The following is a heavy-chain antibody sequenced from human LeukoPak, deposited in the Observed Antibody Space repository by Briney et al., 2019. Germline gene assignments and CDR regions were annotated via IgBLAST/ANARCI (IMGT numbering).Heavy chain of an antibody. CDR2: INPSGGST. J-gene: IGHJ4*02. V-gene: IGHV1-46*01. CDR1: GYTFTSYY. CDR3: ARDNGDYGDYLYYFDY. D-gene: IGHD4-17*01. Sequence: ASVKVSCKASGYTFTSYYMHWVRQAPGQGLEWMGIINPSGGSTSYAQKFQGGVTMTRDTSTSTVYMELSSLRSEDTAVYYCARDNGDYGDYLYYFDYWGQGTLVTVSS.